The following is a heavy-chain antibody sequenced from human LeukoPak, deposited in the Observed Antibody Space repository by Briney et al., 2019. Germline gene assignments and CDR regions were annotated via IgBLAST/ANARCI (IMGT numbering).Heavy chain of an antibody. CDR2: ISGSGGST. D-gene: IGHD2-2*01. V-gene: IGHV3-23*01. J-gene: IGHJ5*02. Sequence: GGSLRLSCAASGFTFSSYAMSWVRQAPGKGLGWVSAISGSGGSTYYADSVKGRFTISRDNSKNTLYLQMNSLRAEDTAVYYCAKGPVPPHWIDPWGQGTLVTVSS. CDR1: GFTFSSYA. CDR3: AKGPVPPHWIDP.